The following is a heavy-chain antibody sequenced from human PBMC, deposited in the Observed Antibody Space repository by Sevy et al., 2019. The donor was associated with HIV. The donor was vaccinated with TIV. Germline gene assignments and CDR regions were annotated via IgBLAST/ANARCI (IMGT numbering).Heavy chain of an antibody. Sequence: ASVKVSCKASGYTVTTYGINWVRQAPGQGLEWMGWISGYNGNTNYAQKFQGRVTMTTDTSTSTVYMELRSLRSDDTALYYCAREGVNTGIDYWGQGTLVTVSS. V-gene: IGHV1-18*01. CDR3: AREGVNTGIDY. J-gene: IGHJ4*02. CDR2: ISGYNGNT. D-gene: IGHD3-10*01. CDR1: GYTVTTYG.